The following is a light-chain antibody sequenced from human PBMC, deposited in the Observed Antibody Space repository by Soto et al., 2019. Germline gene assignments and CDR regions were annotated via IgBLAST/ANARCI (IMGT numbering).Light chain of an antibody. J-gene: IGKJ2*01. CDR1: QSITGW. Sequence: DIQMTQSPSALSASVGDRVTIICRASQSITGWLAWYQQKPGKAPKLLIYDASSLESGVPSRFSGSGSGTEYTLTISSLQPDDSATYYWQQYKNMYTFGQGTKLEIK. V-gene: IGKV1-5*02. CDR3: QQYKNMYT. CDR2: DAS.